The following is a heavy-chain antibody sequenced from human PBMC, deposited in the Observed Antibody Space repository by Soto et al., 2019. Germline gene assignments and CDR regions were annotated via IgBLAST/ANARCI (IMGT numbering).Heavy chain of an antibody. J-gene: IGHJ4*02. CDR3: ASGLYSNYRFDY. D-gene: IGHD4-4*01. Sequence: SETLSLTXTVSGGSIGSGDYYWSWIRQPPGKGLEWIGYIYYSGSTYYNPSLKSRVTISVDTSKNQFSLKLSSVTAADTAVYYCASGLYSNYRFDYWGQGTLVTVSS. CDR1: GGSIGSGDYY. V-gene: IGHV4-30-4*01. CDR2: IYYSGST.